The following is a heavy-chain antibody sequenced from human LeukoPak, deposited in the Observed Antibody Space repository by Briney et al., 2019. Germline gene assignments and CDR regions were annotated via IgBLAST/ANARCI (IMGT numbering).Heavy chain of an antibody. D-gene: IGHD1-1*01. CDR2: IYSGGST. V-gene: IGHV3-53*01. Sequence: GGSLRLSCAASGFTVSSNHMSWVRQAPGKGLEWVSVIYSGGSTDYADSVKGRFTISRDNLKNTLYLQMNSLRAEDTAVYYCAGGPAGYNWGQGTLVTFSS. CDR3: AGGPAGYN. CDR1: GFTVSSNH. J-gene: IGHJ4*02.